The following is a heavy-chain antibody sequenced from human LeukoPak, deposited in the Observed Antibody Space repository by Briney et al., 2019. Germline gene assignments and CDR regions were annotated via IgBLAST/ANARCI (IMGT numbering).Heavy chain of an antibody. CDR3: ATAVAEDY. Sequence: PGGSLRLSCAASGFTFDDYAMHWVRQAPGKGLEWVSGINWNSGTIGYADSVKGRFTISRDNAMNSLYLQMNSLRAEDTAVYYCATAVAEDYWGQGTLVTVSS. J-gene: IGHJ4*02. CDR2: INWNSGTI. CDR1: GFTFDDYA. V-gene: IGHV3-9*01. D-gene: IGHD6-19*01.